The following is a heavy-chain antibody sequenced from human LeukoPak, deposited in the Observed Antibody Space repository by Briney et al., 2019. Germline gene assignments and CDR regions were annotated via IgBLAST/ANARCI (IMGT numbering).Heavy chain of an antibody. J-gene: IGHJ3*02. Sequence: PGGSLRLSCAASGFTFSDYYMSWIRQAPGKGLEWVANIKEDGSEEYYVDSVKGRFTISRDNAKNTLYLQMNSLRAEDTAVYYCARRSAAKDAFDIWGQGTMVTVSS. D-gene: IGHD6-25*01. V-gene: IGHV3-7*01. CDR3: ARRSAAKDAFDI. CDR1: GFTFSDYY. CDR2: IKEDGSEE.